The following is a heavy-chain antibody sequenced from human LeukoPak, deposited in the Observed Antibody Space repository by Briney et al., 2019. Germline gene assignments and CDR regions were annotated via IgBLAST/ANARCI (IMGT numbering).Heavy chain of an antibody. J-gene: IGHJ3*02. CDR2: IYTSGST. Sequence: SETLSLTCTVSGGSISSYYWSWIRQPAGKGLEWIGRIYTSGSTNYNPSLKSRVTMSADTSKNQFSLKLSAVAAADTAVYYCARGPYCSGGSCSLGAFDIWGQGTMVTVSS. D-gene: IGHD2-15*01. CDR1: GGSISSYY. V-gene: IGHV4-4*07. CDR3: ARGPYCSGGSCSLGAFDI.